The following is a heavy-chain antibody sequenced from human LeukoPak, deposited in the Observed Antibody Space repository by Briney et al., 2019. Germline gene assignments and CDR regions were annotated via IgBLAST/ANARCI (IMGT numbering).Heavy chain of an antibody. J-gene: IGHJ4*02. CDR1: GFTFSSYA. Sequence: GGSLRLSCAASGFTFSSYAMSWVRQAPGKGLEWVSAISGSGDSTYYGDSVKGRFIISRDNSKDTLYLQMNSLRAEDTAVYYCAKTRPLDSSSWSHGDYWGQGTLVTVSS. CDR3: AKTRPLDSSSWSHGDY. D-gene: IGHD6-13*01. CDR2: ISGSGDST. V-gene: IGHV3-23*01.